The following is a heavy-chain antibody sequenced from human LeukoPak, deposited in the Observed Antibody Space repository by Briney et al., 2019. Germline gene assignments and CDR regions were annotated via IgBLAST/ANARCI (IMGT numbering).Heavy chain of an antibody. V-gene: IGHV3-7*01. CDR2: IKQDGSEK. D-gene: IGHD2-21*02. CDR3: ARDLSPPVVTAIPYYFDY. Sequence: GGSLRLSCAVSGFTFSSYWMSWVRQAPGKGLEWVANIKQDGSEKYYVDSVKGRFTISRDNAKNSLYLQMNSLRAEDTAVYYCARDLSPPVVTAIPYYFDYWGQGTLVTVSS. J-gene: IGHJ4*02. CDR1: GFTFSSYW.